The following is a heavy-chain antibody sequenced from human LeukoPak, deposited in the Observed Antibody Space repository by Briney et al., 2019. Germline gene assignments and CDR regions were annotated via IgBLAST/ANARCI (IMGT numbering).Heavy chain of an antibody. Sequence: SETLSLTCTVSGGSSSSGDYYWSWIRQPPGKGLEWIGYIYYSGSTYYNPSLKSRVTISVDTSKNQFSLKLSSVTAADTAVYYCARVGTWYYSDYWGQGTLVTVSS. D-gene: IGHD2-15*01. CDR1: GGSSSSGDYY. J-gene: IGHJ4*02. V-gene: IGHV4-30-4*08. CDR2: IYYSGST. CDR3: ARVGTWYYSDY.